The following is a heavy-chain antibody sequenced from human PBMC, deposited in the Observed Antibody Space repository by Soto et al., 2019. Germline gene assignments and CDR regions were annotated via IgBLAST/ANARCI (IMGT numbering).Heavy chain of an antibody. CDR2: IYPGDSDT. CDR1: GFKFADSG. V-gene: IGHV5-51*01. J-gene: IGHJ4*02. CDR3: ARRATYYHYFDF. D-gene: IGHD3-16*01. Sequence: PVESLRISCSGSGFKFADSGGGWVRQMPGKGLEYMGIIYPGDSDTRYSPSFQGQVTISADKSTSTAYIQWSSLKASDTAIYYCARRATYYHYFDFWGQGTLVTVSS.